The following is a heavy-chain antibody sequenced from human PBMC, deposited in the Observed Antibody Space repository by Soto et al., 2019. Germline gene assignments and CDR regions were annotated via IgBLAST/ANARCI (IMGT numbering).Heavy chain of an antibody. Sequence: GGSLRLSCAASGLNFEKCSMNWVRQPPGKGPEWLASISPSSTYIRYADSVKGRFTISRDNARNSLSLQMMNLRAYDTAIYYCATDTGDIEVVPATTWGQGTLVTVSS. CDR1: GLNFEKCS. J-gene: IGHJ4*02. D-gene: IGHD2-15*01. CDR2: ISPSSTYI. V-gene: IGHV3-21*04. CDR3: ATDTGDIEVVPATT.